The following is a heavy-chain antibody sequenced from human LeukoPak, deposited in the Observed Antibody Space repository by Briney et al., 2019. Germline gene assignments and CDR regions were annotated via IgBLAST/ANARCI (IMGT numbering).Heavy chain of an antibody. J-gene: IGHJ3*02. V-gene: IGHV3-9*03. CDR1: GFTFDDYA. CDR3: EKERDYYLNAFDI. CDR2: ISWNSGSI. D-gene: IGHD3-10*01. Sequence: GGSLRLSCAASGFTFDDYAMHWVRQAPGKGLEWVPGISWNSGSIGYADSVKGRFTISRDNAKNSLYLQMNSLRAEDMALYYCEKERDYYLNAFDIWGQGTMVTVSS.